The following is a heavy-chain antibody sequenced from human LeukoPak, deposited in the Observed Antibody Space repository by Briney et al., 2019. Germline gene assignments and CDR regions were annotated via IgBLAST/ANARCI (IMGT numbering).Heavy chain of an antibody. V-gene: IGHV4-34*01. CDR3: AKGGQSNYDFDY. CDR2: INHSGST. D-gene: IGHD4-11*01. CDR1: GGSFSGYY. Sequence: SETLSLTCAVYGGSFSGYYWSWIRQPPGKGLEWIGEINHSGSTNYNPSLKSRVTISVDTSKNQFSLKLSSVTAADTAVYCCAKGGQSNYDFDYWGQGTLVTVSS. J-gene: IGHJ4*02.